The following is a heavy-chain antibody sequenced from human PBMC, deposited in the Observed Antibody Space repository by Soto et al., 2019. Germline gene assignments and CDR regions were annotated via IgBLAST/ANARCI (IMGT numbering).Heavy chain of an antibody. Sequence: LSLTCTVSGASITSESFYWSWIRQHPGKGLEWIGYFYYSGSTYSNPSLKSRVTISVDTSKNQFSLKLTSVTAADTAVYYCASRLTAPKFANFWGQGTLVTVSS. V-gene: IGHV4-31*03. CDR2: FYYSGST. J-gene: IGHJ4*02. CDR1: GASITSESFY. D-gene: IGHD5-18*01. CDR3: ASRLTAPKFANF.